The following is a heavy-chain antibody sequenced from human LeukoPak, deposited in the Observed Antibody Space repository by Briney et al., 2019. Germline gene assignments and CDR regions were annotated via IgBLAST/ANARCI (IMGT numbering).Heavy chain of an antibody. CDR2: ISGVGGDT. Sequence: GGSLRLXCAASGFTLRSYAMSWVRQAPGKELEWVSAISGVGGDTYYADSVKGRFAISRDDSKNTLYLQMDSLRADDTAVYYCAGNPPFDYWGQGTLVTVSS. V-gene: IGHV3-23*01. CDR3: AGNPPFDY. J-gene: IGHJ4*02. D-gene: IGHD2/OR15-2a*01. CDR1: GFTLRSYA.